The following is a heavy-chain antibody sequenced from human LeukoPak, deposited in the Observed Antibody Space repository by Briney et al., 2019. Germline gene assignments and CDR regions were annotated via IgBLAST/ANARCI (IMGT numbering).Heavy chain of an antibody. CDR3: ASQDGYNYDDWFDP. CDR1: GYSISSGYY. Sequence: PSETLSLTCAVSGYSISSGYYWGWIRQPPGKGLEWIGSIYHSGSTYYNPSLKSRVTISVDTSKNQFSLKLNSVTAADTAVYYCASQDGYNYDDWFDPWGQGTLVTVSS. CDR2: IYHSGST. J-gene: IGHJ5*02. D-gene: IGHD5-24*01. V-gene: IGHV4-38-2*01.